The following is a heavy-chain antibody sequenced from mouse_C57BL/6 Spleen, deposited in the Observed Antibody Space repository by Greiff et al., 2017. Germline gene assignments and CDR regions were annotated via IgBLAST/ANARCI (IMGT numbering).Heavy chain of an antibody. J-gene: IGHJ4*01. CDR2: IYPRSGNT. CDR3: ARYGTTVVAKGYYAMDY. D-gene: IGHD1-1*01. CDR1: GYTFTSYG. Sequence: VKLMESGAELARPGASVKLSCKASGYTFTSYGISWVKQRTGQGLEWIGEIYPRSGNTYYNEKFKGKATLTADKSSSTAYMELRSLTSEDSAVYFCARYGTTVVAKGYYAMDYWGQGTSVTVSS. V-gene: IGHV1-81*01.